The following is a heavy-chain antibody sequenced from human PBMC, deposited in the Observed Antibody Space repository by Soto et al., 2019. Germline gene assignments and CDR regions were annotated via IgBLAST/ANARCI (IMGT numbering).Heavy chain of an antibody. Sequence: QLQLQESGPGLVKPSETLSLTCTVSGGSISSSSYYWGWIRQPPGEGLEWIASIYYSGSTYYNPSLKSRVTIAVDTSKKELSLKLSSVTAADTAVYFCARRPYCSSTTCYFANYWGQGTLVTVSS. CDR2: IYYSGST. CDR3: ARRPYCSSTTCYFANY. J-gene: IGHJ4*02. CDR1: GGSISSSSYY. D-gene: IGHD2-2*01. V-gene: IGHV4-39*01.